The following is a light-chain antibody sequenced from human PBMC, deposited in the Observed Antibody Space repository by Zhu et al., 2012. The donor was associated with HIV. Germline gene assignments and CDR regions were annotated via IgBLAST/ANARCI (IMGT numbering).Light chain of an antibody. CDR3: QQYGNSPYA. CDR1: QSLNSNY. Sequence: EIVLTQSPGTLSLSPGNRATLSCRASQSLNSNYLAWHQQKPGQAPRLLIFGTPSRASGIPDRFSGSGSGTDFTLTISRLEPEDFAVYYCQQYGNSPYAFGQGTKLEI. V-gene: IGKV3-20*01. CDR2: GTP. J-gene: IGKJ2*01.